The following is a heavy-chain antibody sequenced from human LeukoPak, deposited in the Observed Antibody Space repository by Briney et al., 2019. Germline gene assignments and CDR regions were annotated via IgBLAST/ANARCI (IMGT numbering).Heavy chain of an antibody. J-gene: IGHJ4*02. D-gene: IGHD3-9*01. CDR2: ISSSSSYI. CDR3: ARADYDILTGYSI. V-gene: IGHV3-21*01. Sequence: GGSLRLSCAASGFTFSSYSMNWVRQAPGKGLEWVSSISSSSSYIYYADSVQGRFTIPRDNAKNSLYLQMNSLRAEDTAVYYCARADYDILTGYSIWGQGTLVTVSS. CDR1: GFTFSSYS.